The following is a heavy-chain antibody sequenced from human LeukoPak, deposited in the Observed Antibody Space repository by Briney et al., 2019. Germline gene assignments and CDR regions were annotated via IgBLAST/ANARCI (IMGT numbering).Heavy chain of an antibody. CDR2: INHSGST. Sequence: SETLSLTCAVYGGSFSGYYWSWIRQPPGKGLEWIGEINHSGSTNYNPSLRSRVTISVDTSKNQFSLKLSSVTAADTAVYYCARARWLQRNALDYWGQGTLVTVSS. J-gene: IGHJ4*02. V-gene: IGHV4-34*01. CDR3: ARARWLQRNALDY. CDR1: GGSFSGYY. D-gene: IGHD5-24*01.